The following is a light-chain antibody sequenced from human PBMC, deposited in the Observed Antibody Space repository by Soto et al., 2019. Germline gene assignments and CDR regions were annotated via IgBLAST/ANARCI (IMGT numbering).Light chain of an antibody. CDR2: EVS. CDR1: SSDVGGLNY. Sequence: QSALTQPASVSGSPGQSITISCTGSSSDVGGLNYVSWYQHHPGNAPKLIIYEVSNRPSGVSDRFSGSKSDNTASLTISGLQTEYEADYYCSSFTISSAWVFGRGTPLTVL. V-gene: IGLV2-14*01. J-gene: IGLJ3*02. CDR3: SSFTISSAWV.